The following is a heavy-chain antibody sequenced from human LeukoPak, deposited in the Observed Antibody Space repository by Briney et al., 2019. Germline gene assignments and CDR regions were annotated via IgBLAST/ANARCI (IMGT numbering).Heavy chain of an antibody. CDR2: ISGSGGST. V-gene: IGHV3-23*01. CDR1: GFTFRSYA. D-gene: IGHD2-15*01. CDR3: ARDVGKYFDC. Sequence: GKSLRLSCAASGFTFRSYAIHWVRQAPGKGLEWVSAISGSGGSTYYADSVKGRFTISRDNSKNTLYLQMNSLRAEDTAVYYCARDVGKYFDCWGQGTLVTVSS. J-gene: IGHJ4*02.